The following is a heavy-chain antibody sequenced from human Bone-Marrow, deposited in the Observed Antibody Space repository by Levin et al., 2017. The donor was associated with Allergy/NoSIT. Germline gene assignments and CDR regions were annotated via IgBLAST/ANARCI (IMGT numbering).Heavy chain of an antibody. Sequence: GGSLRLSCAASGFTFSSSAMTWVRQAPGKGLEWVSTINAVGDTTYSADSVKGRFTISRDNSKSTLFLQMSSLRVEDTARYYCAKEAENSPAWFPYNWFEPWGQGTLVTVSS. CDR1: GFTFSSSA. CDR3: AKEAENSPAWFPYNWFEP. D-gene: IGHD2/OR15-2a*01. CDR2: INAVGDTT. J-gene: IGHJ5*02. V-gene: IGHV3-23*01.